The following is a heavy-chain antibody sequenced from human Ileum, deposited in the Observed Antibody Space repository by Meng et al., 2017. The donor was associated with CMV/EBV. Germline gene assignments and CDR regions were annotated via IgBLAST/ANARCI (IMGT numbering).Heavy chain of an antibody. CDR3: ARDGLSGRYFDY. D-gene: IGHD1-26*01. Sequence: QVPLVHSGSELLKPAPSLTLSCKTSGFTFTSNNLFWVRQAPGQGPEWMGCIDTNTGNPTYAKHFTGRFVFSLDTSVNTADLQISSLKAEDTAVYYCARDGLSGRYFDYWGQGTLVTVSS. CDR2: IDTNTGNP. CDR1: GFTFTSNN. J-gene: IGHJ4*02. V-gene: IGHV7-4-1*02.